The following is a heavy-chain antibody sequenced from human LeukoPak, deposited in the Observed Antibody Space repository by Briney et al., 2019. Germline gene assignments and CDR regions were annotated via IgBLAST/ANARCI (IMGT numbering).Heavy chain of an antibody. V-gene: IGHV3-48*02. CDR2: ISSSSSTI. D-gene: IGHD3-10*01. CDR3: ARRDYYGSGSLGRPFDY. CDR1: XXXFSSYS. J-gene: IGHJ4*02. Sequence: GGSLRLSCAASXXXFSSYSMNWVRQAPGKGLEWVSYISSSSSTIYYADSVKGRFTISRDNAKNSLYLQMNSLRDEDTAVYYCARRDYYGSGSLGRPFDYWGQGTLVTVSS.